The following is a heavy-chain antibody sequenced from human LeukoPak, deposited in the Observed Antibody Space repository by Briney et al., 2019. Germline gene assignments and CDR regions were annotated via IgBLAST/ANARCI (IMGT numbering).Heavy chain of an antibody. CDR2: IYPGDSDT. CDR3: ARRHDNTDYWTY. J-gene: IGHJ4*02. D-gene: IGHD4-11*01. CDR1: GYSFTNYW. Sequence: GESLKISCKGSGYSFTNYWIGWVSQVPGKGLEWMGIIYPGDSDTRYSPSFQGQVTISADKSITTAYLRWSSLKASDTAVYYCARRHDNTDYWTYWGQGTLVTVSS. V-gene: IGHV5-51*01.